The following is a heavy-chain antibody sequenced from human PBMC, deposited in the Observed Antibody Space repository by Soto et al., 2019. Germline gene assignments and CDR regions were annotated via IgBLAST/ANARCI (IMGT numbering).Heavy chain of an antibody. CDR3: ARDVPPQLGTVAFFDY. V-gene: IGHV3-11*06. D-gene: IGHD2-2*01. CDR2: ISSSSSYT. Sequence: QVQLVESGGGLVKPGGSLRLSCAASGFTFSDYYMSWIRQAPGKGLECVSYISSSSSYTNYADSVKGRFTISRDNAKNSLYLQMNSLRAEDTAVYYCARDVPPQLGTVAFFDYWGQGTLVTVSS. CDR1: GFTFSDYY. J-gene: IGHJ4*02.